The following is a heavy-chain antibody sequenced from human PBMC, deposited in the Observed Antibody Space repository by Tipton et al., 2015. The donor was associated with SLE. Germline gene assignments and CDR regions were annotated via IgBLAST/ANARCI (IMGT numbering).Heavy chain of an antibody. Sequence: TLSLTCTVSGDSTSSSSNYWARIRQPPGKGLEWIASIYYSGSTFYNPSLKSRVTISVDTSRNQFSLKLSSVTAADTAVYYCARQGSSSARGYFDFWGQGTLVTVSS. J-gene: IGHJ4*02. CDR2: IYYSGST. CDR3: ARQGSSSARGYFDF. V-gene: IGHV4-39*01. D-gene: IGHD6-6*01. CDR1: GDSTSSSSNY.